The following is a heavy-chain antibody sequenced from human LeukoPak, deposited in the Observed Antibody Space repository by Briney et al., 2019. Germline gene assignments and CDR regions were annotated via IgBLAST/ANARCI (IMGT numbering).Heavy chain of an antibody. CDR3: AKGDYYYDSSGYSLFDY. Sequence: GRSLRLSCAASGFTFSSYGMHWVRQAPGKGLEWVAVIWYDGSNKYYADSVKGRFTISRDNSKNTLYLQMNSLRAEDTAVYYCAKGDYYYDSSGYSLFDYWGQGTLVTVS. V-gene: IGHV3-33*06. CDR1: GFTFSSYG. J-gene: IGHJ4*02. D-gene: IGHD3-22*01. CDR2: IWYDGSNK.